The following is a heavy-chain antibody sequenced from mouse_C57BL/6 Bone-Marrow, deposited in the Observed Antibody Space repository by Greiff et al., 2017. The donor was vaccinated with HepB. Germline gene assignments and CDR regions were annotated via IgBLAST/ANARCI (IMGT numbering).Heavy chain of an antibody. V-gene: IGHV1-54*01. Sequence: VMLVESGAELVRPGTSVKVSCKASGYAFTNYLIEWVKQRPGQGLEWIGVINPGSGGTNYNEKFKGKATLTADNSSSTAYMQLSSLTSEDSAVYFCARTVVADFDVWGTGTTVTVSS. D-gene: IGHD1-1*01. CDR3: ARTVVADFDV. J-gene: IGHJ1*03. CDR1: GYAFTNYL. CDR2: INPGSGGT.